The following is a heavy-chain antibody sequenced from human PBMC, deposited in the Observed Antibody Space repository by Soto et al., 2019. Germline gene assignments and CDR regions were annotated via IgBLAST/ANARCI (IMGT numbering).Heavy chain of an antibody. CDR3: TREAPTNYDSSGYYYVTGGPPDY. Sequence: GGSLRLSCTASGFTFGDYAMSWFRQAPGKGLEWVGFIRSKAYGGTTEYAASVKGRFTISRDDSKSIAYLQMNSLKTEDTAVYYCTREAPTNYDSSGYYYVTGGPPDYWGQGTLVTVSS. CDR1: GFTFGDYA. CDR2: IRSKAYGGTT. V-gene: IGHV3-49*03. J-gene: IGHJ4*02. D-gene: IGHD3-22*01.